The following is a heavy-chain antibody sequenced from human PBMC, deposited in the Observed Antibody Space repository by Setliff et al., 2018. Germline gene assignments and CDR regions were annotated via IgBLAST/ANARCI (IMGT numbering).Heavy chain of an antibody. Sequence: ASVKVSCKASGYTFTSYDINWVRQVTGQGLEWMGRINPDSGDTDYARNFQGRVTMTRDTSMSTAYMELSSLRSDDTAVYYCARVKVIVGATPRTYYMDVWGKGTTVTVSS. J-gene: IGHJ6*03. CDR2: INPDSGDT. CDR3: ARVKVIVGATPRTYYMDV. V-gene: IGHV1-8*01. CDR1: GYTFTSYD. D-gene: IGHD1-26*01.